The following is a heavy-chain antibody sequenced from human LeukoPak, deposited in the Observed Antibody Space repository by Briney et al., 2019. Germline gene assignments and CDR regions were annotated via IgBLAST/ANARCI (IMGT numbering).Heavy chain of an antibody. Sequence: GGSLRLSCAASGFTFSGSAMHWVRQASGEGLEWVGRIRSKANSYATAYAASVKGRITISRDDSKNTAYLQMNSLETEDAAVYYCSRLPTRVGCYGLDVWGQGTTVTVSS. CDR3: SRLPTRVGCYGLDV. J-gene: IGHJ6*02. V-gene: IGHV3-73*01. CDR1: GFTFSGSA. CDR2: IRSKANSYAT. D-gene: IGHD3-10*02.